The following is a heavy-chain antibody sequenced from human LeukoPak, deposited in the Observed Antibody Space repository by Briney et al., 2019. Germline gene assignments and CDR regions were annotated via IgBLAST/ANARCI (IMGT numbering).Heavy chain of an antibody. CDR3: AKDNYDIFTGYSDNWFDP. CDR2: ISGSGSST. J-gene: IGHJ5*02. D-gene: IGHD3-9*01. V-gene: IGHV3-23*01. Sequence: GGSLRLSCAASGFTFSSYAMSWVRQAPGKGLEWVSAISGSGSSTYYADSVKGRITISRDNSKNSLYLQMNSLRAEDTAVYYCAKDNYDIFTGYSDNWFDPWGQGTLVTVSS. CDR1: GFTFSSYA.